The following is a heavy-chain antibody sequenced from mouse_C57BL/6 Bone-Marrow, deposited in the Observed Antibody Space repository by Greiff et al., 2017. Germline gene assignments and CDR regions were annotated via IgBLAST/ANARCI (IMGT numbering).Heavy chain of an antibody. D-gene: IGHD1-1*01. CDR3: AIYYYGIFAY. CDR1: GYSFTSYG. V-gene: IGHV1-81*01. CDR2: IYPRSGNT. Sequence: MQLQQSGAELARPGASVKLSCKASGYSFTSYGISWVKQRNGQGLEWIGEIYPRSGNTYYNEKFKGKDTLTADKSSRTAYMELRSLTSADSAVYFCAIYYYGIFAYWGQGTLVTVSA. J-gene: IGHJ3*01.